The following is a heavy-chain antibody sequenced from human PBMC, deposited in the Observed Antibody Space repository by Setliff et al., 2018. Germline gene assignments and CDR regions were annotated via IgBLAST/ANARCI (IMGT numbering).Heavy chain of an antibody. CDR2: INPHSGGT. Sequence: ASVKVSCKASGYTFTNYYINWVRQAPGQGLEWMGWINPHSGGTNFPQTFQGRVTMTRDTSINTAYMELSTLTSDDTAVYFCARATRDSGGWYYEYNWFDPWGQGTLVTVSS. J-gene: IGHJ5*02. V-gene: IGHV1-2*02. CDR3: ARATRDSGGWYYEYNWFDP. CDR1: GYTFTNYY. D-gene: IGHD6-19*01.